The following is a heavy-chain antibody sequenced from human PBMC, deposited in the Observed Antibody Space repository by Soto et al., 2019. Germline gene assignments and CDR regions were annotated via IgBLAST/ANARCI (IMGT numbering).Heavy chain of an antibody. CDR1: GDSISSSSDY. D-gene: IGHD6-13*01. CDR3: AGLKYGSSWYRAFDY. V-gene: IGHV4-39*01. J-gene: IGHJ4*02. Sequence: QLQLQESGPGLVKPSETLFLTCTVSGDSISSSSDYWGYIRQPPGKGLEWIGTISYSGGTFYNPSLESRVTISVGTSKNQFSLNLYSVTAADSAVYYCAGLKYGSSWYRAFDYWGQGTLVTVSS. CDR2: ISYSGGT.